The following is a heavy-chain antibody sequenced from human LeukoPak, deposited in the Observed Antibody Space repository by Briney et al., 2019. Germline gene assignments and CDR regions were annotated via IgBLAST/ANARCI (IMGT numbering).Heavy chain of an antibody. CDR1: GYTLHAFA. J-gene: IGHJ6*02. CDR3: ARKLSYYVAMDV. V-gene: IGHV3-23*05. CDR2: IGIDNKP. Sequence: GGSPRTSFDRPGYTLHAFAKARGRQAPGKGLEWVSSIGIDNKPHYSEYVKGRFAISRDNHELMLSVKLNTRRAEDSALYYCARKLSYYVAMDVWGQGTTVTVSS. D-gene: IGHD1-26*01.